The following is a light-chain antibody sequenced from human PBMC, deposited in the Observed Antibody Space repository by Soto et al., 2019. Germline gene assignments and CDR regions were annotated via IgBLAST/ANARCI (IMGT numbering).Light chain of an antibody. Sequence: TQTTATLSVSPGGRAKLSCRASQSISSYLAWYQQKPGQAPRLLIYGASSRATGIPDRFSGSGSGTDFTLTISRLQPEDFTVYYCQQYGSPPTTFGQGTRLDIK. CDR2: GAS. CDR1: QSISSY. CDR3: QQYGSPPTT. J-gene: IGKJ5*01. V-gene: IGKV3-20*01.